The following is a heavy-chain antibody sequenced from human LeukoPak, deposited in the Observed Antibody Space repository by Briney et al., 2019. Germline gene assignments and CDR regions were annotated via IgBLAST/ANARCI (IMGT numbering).Heavy chain of an antibody. J-gene: IGHJ5*02. CDR3: ARNDYVWGSYRLNWFDP. V-gene: IGHV4-34*01. Sequence: SETLSLTCTVSGGSISSYYWSWIRQPPGKGLEWIGEINHSGSTNYNPSPKSRVTISVDTSKNQFSLKLSSVTAADTAVYYCARNDYVWGSYRLNWFDPWGQGTLVTVSS. CDR1: GGSISSYY. D-gene: IGHD3-16*02. CDR2: INHSGST.